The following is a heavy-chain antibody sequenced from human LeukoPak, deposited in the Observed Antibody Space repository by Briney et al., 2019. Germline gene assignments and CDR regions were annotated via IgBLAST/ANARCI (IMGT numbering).Heavy chain of an antibody. CDR3: AKDRWSFHGFDC. J-gene: IGHJ4*02. D-gene: IGHD1-26*01. CDR1: GFTVSSNY. CDR2: IRGSADST. Sequence: GGSLRLSCAASGFTVSSNYMSWVRQAPGKGLEWVSAIRGSADSTYYAIRGSDDTTYYADSVKGRFTISRDNSKNTLYLQMHSLRAEDTAVYYCAKDRWSFHGFDCWGQGTLVTVSS. V-gene: IGHV3-23*01.